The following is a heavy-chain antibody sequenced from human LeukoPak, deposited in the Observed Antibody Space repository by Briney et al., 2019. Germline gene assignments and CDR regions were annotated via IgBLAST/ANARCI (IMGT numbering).Heavy chain of an antibody. J-gene: IGHJ4*02. V-gene: IGHV3-30*18. Sequence: QSGGPQRLPCTPCGFTFSSYGMLGVRQAPGKAVEGVAGISDDGSNNYYAVSVKGRFTIYRDNSKNSLYLQMNSLRAEDTAVYDCAKERGDRLRYFDHWGQGTLVTVSS. CDR3: AKERGDRLRYFDH. D-gene: IGHD3-9*01. CDR1: GFTFSSYG. CDR2: ISDDGSNN.